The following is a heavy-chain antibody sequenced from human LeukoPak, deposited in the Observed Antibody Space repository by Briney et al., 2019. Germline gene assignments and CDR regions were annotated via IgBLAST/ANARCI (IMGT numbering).Heavy chain of an antibody. CDR1: GFTFITYD. J-gene: IGHJ4*02. CDR2: IWYDGSKE. CDR3: ARELETAMVFDF. V-gene: IGHV3-33*01. Sequence: GGSLRLSCAASGFTFITYDMHWVRQAPGKGLEWVAVIWYDGSKEYYADSVKGRFAISRDNSKNTLYLQMNSLRAEDTAVYYCARELETAMVFDFWGQGTLVTVSS. D-gene: IGHD5-18*01.